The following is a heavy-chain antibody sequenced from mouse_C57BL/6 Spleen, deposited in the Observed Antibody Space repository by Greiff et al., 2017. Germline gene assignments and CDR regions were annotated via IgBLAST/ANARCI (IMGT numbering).Heavy chain of an antibody. D-gene: IGHD2-1*01. CDR3: ARSGGNSWFAY. V-gene: IGHV1-42*01. Sequence: VQLQQSGPELVKPGASVKISCKASGYSFTGYYMNWVKQSPEKSLEWIGEIIPSTGGTTYNQKFKAKATLTVDKSSSTAYMQLKSLTSEDSAVYYCARSGGNSWFAYWGQGTLVTVSA. CDR1: GYSFTGYY. CDR2: IIPSTGGT. J-gene: IGHJ3*01.